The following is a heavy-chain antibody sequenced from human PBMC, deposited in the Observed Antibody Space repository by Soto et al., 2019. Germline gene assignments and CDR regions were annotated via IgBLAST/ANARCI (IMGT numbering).Heavy chain of an antibody. Sequence: GGSLRLSCAASGFTFSSYGMHWVRQAPGKGLDRVADIWYDGSNKYSADSVKGRFTIYRDNSKNTMYLQMNSLRAEDTAVYYCAREGGMGAIPTYYYYFCGMDVGGQRTTVTVS. V-gene: IGHV3-33*01. J-gene: IGHJ6*02. CDR3: AREGGMGAIPTYYYYFCGMDV. D-gene: IGHD1-26*01. CDR2: IWYDGSNK. CDR1: GFTFSSYG.